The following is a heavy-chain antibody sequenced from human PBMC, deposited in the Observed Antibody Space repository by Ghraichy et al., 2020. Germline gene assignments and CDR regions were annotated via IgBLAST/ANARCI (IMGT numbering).Heavy chain of an antibody. D-gene: IGHD3-9*01. CDR3: TRQLRYFDWIVYYYGMDV. CDR2: IKSKGDGGTT. CDR1: GFTFSNAW. V-gene: IGHV3-15*01. Sequence: GGSLRLSCAASGFTFSNAWMNWVRQAPGKGLEWVGRIKSKGDGGTTDYAAPVKGRFTISRDDSKNTLYLQMNSLKTEDTAVYYCTRQLRYFDWIVYYYGMDVWGQGTTVTVSS. J-gene: IGHJ6*02.